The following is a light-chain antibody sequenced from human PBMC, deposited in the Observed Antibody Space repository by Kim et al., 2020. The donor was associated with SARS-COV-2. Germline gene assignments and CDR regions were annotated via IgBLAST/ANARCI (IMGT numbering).Light chain of an antibody. CDR2: GAS. CDR1: QSVSSNY. J-gene: IGKJ2*01. CDR3: QQYGSSPPNT. V-gene: IGKV3-20*01. Sequence: EIVLTQSPGTLSLSPGERVTLSCRASQSVSSNYLAWYQQKPGQAPRLLIYGASSRATGIPDRFSGSGSGTDFTLTISRLEPEDFAVYYCQQYGSSPPNTFGQGTKLEI.